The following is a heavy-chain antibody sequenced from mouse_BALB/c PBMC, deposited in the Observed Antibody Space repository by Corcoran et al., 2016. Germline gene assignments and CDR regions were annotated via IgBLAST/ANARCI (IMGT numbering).Heavy chain of an antibody. CDR2: INTYTGEP. D-gene: IGHD1-1*01. V-gene: IGHV9-3-1*01. CDR3: ARSDGSSWFAY. Sequence: QIQLVQSGPELKKPGETVKISCKAPGYTFTNYGMNWVKQAPGKGLKWMGWINTYTGEPTYADDFKGRFAFSLETSASTAYLQINNLKNEDTATYFCARSDGSSWFAYWGQGTLVTVSA. CDR1: GYTFTNYG. J-gene: IGHJ3*01.